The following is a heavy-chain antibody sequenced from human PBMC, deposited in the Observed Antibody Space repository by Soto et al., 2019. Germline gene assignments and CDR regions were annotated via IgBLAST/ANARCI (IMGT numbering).Heavy chain of an antibody. CDR1: GGSFSGYY. J-gene: IGHJ6*02. Sequence: SETLSLTCAVYGGSFSGYYWTWIRQPPGTGLEWIGEINHSGSTNYNPSLKSRVTISVDTSKNQFSLKLTSLSAADTAVYFCARDRYGLDVWGQGTTVTVSS. CDR2: INHSGST. CDR3: ARDRYGLDV. V-gene: IGHV4-34*01.